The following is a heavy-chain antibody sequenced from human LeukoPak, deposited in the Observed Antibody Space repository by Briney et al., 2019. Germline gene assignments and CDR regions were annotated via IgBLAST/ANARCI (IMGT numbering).Heavy chain of an antibody. J-gene: IGHJ4*02. CDR3: AKGRQGTYGYFDY. CDR2: SGSGGRT. D-gene: IGHD4-17*01. Sequence: GGSLRLSCAASGFTFSSYGMSWVRQAPGKGLEWVSGSGSGGRTYYADSVKGRFTISRDNSKYTMYLQMNSLRADDTAVYYCAKGRQGTYGYFDYWGQGTLVTVSS. CDR1: GFTFSSYG. V-gene: IGHV3-23*01.